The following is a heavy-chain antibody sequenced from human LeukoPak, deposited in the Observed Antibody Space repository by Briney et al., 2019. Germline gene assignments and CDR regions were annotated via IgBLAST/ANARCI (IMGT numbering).Heavy chain of an antibody. CDR3: ARSTTHPYYNYMDV. CDR2: ISSSGSTR. CDR1: GFTFSEYY. Sequence: GGSLRLSCAASGFTFSEYYMTWIRQAPGTGLEWVSYISSSGSTRYYADSVKGRFTISRDNAKNSLYLQMNSLRVEDTAVYYCARSTTHPYYNYMDVWGKGTTVTLSS. J-gene: IGHJ6*03. D-gene: IGHD4-17*01. V-gene: IGHV3-11*04.